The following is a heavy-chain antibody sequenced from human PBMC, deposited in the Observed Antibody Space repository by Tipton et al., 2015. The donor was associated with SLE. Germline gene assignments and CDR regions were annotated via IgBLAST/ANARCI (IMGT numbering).Heavy chain of an antibody. CDR3: ARAVRYAKDY. J-gene: IGHJ4*02. CDR2: IYYSGST. V-gene: IGHV4-39*07. CDR1: GGSISSSSYY. D-gene: IGHD3-9*01. Sequence: TLSLTCTVSGGSISSSSYYWGWIRQPPGKGLEWIGSIYYSGSTNFNPSLKSRVTMSLDTSKNQFSLKLSSVTAADTAVYFCARAVRYAKDYWGQGTLVTVSS.